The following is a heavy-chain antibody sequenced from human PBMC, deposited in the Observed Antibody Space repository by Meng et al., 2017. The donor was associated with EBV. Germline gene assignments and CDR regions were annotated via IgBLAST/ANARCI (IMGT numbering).Heavy chain of an antibody. CDR3: VRGPPVGVPGPGDY. D-gene: IGHD2-21*01. CDR1: GYAFTSYI. Sequence: QVQLVWSGAEVKNPGASVKVSCKASGYAFTSYILHWVRQAPGQRLEWMGWINVGVGYTKYSQKFQGRVTISSDTSATTGYMELSSLRSEDTAVYYCVRGPPVGVPGPGDYWGQGTLVTVSS. CDR2: INVGVGYT. V-gene: IGHV1-3*01. J-gene: IGHJ4*02.